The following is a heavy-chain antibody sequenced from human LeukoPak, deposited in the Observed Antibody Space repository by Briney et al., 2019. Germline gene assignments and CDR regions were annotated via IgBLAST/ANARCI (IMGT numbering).Heavy chain of an antibody. CDR2: TSSSGSII. D-gene: IGHD5-18*01. J-gene: IGHJ4*02. CDR1: GFGFDSFE. V-gene: IGHV3-48*03. CDR3: ARGYTYAHDY. Sequence: GGSLRLSCAASGFGFDSFEMHWVRQAPGKGLEWISFTSSSGSIIYYADSMKGRVTISRDNAKNSLFLQMHSLRAEDTAVYYCARGYTYAHDYWGQGTLVTVSS.